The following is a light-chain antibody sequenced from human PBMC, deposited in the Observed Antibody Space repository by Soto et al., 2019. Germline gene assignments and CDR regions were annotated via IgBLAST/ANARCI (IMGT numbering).Light chain of an antibody. CDR1: QSVSSSY. CDR2: GAS. CDR3: QQYGSSPSWT. J-gene: IGKJ1*01. V-gene: IGKV3-20*01. Sequence: ECVLTRSPGTMSLSSVERATLSCRASQSVSSSYLAWYQQKPGQAPRLLIYGASSRATGIPDRFSGSGSGTDFTLTISRLEPEDFAVYYCQQYGSSPSWTFGQGTKVDIK.